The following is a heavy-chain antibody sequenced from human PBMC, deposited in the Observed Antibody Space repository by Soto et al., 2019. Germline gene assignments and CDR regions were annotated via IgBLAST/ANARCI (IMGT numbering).Heavy chain of an antibody. Sequence: ASVKVSCKASGYTFTSYGISWVRQAPGQGLEWMGWISAYNGNTNYAQKLQGRVTMTTDTSTSTAYMELRSLRSDDTAVYYCAREGADIVVVPAATNYYYYYMDVWGKGTTVTVSS. CDR3: AREGADIVVVPAATNYYYYYMDV. CDR1: GYTFTSYG. V-gene: IGHV1-18*01. D-gene: IGHD2-2*01. CDR2: ISAYNGNT. J-gene: IGHJ6*03.